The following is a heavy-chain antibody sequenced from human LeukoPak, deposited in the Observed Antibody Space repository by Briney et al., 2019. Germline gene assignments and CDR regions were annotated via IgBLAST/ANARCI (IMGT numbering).Heavy chain of an antibody. Sequence: GGAVRLSRAESGVTFCAYSLYGVCEGPGGGVGWGSYICSRSSTKYYQDSVKSLFTVSRDNAKNSMYLQIDSLRAEDTAVYFCARSDHCSSTSCSAGMFDPWGQGTLVAVSS. J-gene: IGHJ5*02. CDR2: ICSRSSTK. CDR1: GVTFCAYS. D-gene: IGHD2-2*01. CDR3: ARSDHCSSTSCSAGMFDP. V-gene: IGHV3-48*04.